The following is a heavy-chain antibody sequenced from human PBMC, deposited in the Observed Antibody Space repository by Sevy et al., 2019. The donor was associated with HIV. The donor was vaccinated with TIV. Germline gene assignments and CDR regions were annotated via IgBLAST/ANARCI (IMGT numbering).Heavy chain of an antibody. CDR3: AREVYDSSGYYPLHFDY. CDR2: IYSGGST. CDR1: GFTVSSNY. J-gene: IGHJ4*02. D-gene: IGHD3-22*01. Sequence: GGSLRLSCAASGFTVSSNYMSWVRQAPGKGLEWVSVIYSGGSTYYADYVKIRFTIASDNSTNTQYLQMNSLRAEDTAVYYCAREVYDSSGYYPLHFDYWGQGTLVTVSS. V-gene: IGHV3-53*01.